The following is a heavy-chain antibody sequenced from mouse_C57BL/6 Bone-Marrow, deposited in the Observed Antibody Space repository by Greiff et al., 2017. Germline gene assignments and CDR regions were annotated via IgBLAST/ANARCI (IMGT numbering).Heavy chain of an antibody. V-gene: IGHV7-3*01. D-gene: IGHD1-1*01. CDR1: GFTFTDYY. Sequence: EVKLVESGGGLVQPGGSLSLSCAASGFTFTDYYMSWVRQPPGKALEWLGFIRNKANGYTTEYSASVKGRFTISRDNSQSILYLQMNALRAEDSATYYGASDTTTVDYAMDYWGQGTSVTVSS. J-gene: IGHJ4*01. CDR2: IRNKANGYTT. CDR3: ASDTTTVDYAMDY.